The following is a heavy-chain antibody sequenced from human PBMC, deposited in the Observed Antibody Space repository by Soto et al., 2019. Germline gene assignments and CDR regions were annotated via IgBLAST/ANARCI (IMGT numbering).Heavy chain of an antibody. CDR1: DFNFNYAW. J-gene: IGHJ3*02. Sequence: PGGSLRLSCAASDFNFNYAWMNWVRQAPGKGLEWVGRIKSKTDGGSIDYAAPVKDRFIISRDDSKNTLYLQVNSLKTEDTAVYYCATEREATPAFDIWGQGTMVTVSS. CDR3: ATEREATPAFDI. CDR2: IKSKTDGGSI. V-gene: IGHV3-15*07. D-gene: IGHD5-12*01.